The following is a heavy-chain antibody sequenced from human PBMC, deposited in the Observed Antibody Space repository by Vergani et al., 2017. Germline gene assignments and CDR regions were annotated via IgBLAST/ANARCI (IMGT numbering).Heavy chain of an antibody. Sequence: EVQLVVSGGGLVQPGRSLRLSCAASGFTFDDYAMHWVRQAPGKGLEWVSRISWISDSIGYGNSVKGRFTISRNNAKKSLYLQMNSLRPEDTALYYCAKAGLGGSGWAYFDYWGQGTLVTVSS. D-gene: IGHD6-19*01. J-gene: IGHJ4*02. CDR2: ISWISDSI. CDR3: AKAGLGGSGWAYFDY. V-gene: IGHV3-9*01. CDR1: GFTFDDYA.